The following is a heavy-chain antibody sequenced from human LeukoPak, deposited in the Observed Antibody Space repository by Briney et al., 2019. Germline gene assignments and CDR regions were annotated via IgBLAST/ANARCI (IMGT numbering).Heavy chain of an antibody. CDR2: ISGSGGRP. CDR3: ARHPEPGYCSSTSCHESYFDY. Sequence: GGSLRLSCAASGFTFSSCAMSWVRQAPGKELEWVSAISGSGGRPYYADSVKGRFTISRDNSKNTLYLQMNSLRAEDTAVYYCARHPEPGYCSSTSCHESYFDYWGQGTLVTVSS. D-gene: IGHD2-2*01. V-gene: IGHV3-23*01. CDR1: GFTFSSCA. J-gene: IGHJ4*02.